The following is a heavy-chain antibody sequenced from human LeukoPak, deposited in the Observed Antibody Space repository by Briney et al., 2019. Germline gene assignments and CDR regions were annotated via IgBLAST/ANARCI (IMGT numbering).Heavy chain of an antibody. D-gene: IGHD4-11*01. CDR1: GFTFSSYG. J-gene: IGHJ4*02. Sequence: HPGGSLRLSCAASGFTFSSYGMHWVRQAPGKGLEWVAFIRYDGSNKYYADSVKGRFTISRDNSKNTLYLQMNSLRAEDTAVYYCAKVFGLVVTTGLDYWGQGTLVTVSS. V-gene: IGHV3-30*02. CDR2: IRYDGSNK. CDR3: AKVFGLVVTTGLDY.